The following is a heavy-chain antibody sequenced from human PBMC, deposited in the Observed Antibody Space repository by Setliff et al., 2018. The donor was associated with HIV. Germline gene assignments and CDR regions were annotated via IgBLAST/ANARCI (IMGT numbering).Heavy chain of an antibody. D-gene: IGHD6-25*01. V-gene: IGHV4-61*09. Sequence: SETLSLTCTVSGGSISSGSYYWSWIRQPAGKGLEWIGHIYTSGSTNYNPSLKSRVTISVDTSKNQFSLKLSSVTAADTAVYYCARDRGIAALSYYYYYMDVWGKGTTVTVS. J-gene: IGHJ6*03. CDR1: GGSISSGSYY. CDR2: IYTSGST. CDR3: ARDRGIAALSYYYYYMDV.